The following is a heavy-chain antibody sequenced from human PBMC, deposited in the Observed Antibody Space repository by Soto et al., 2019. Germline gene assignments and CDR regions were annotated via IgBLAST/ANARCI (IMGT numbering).Heavy chain of an antibody. V-gene: IGHV4-59*08. CDR3: ARHGYDSRIHYLSYFDN. D-gene: IGHD3-22*01. J-gene: IGHJ4*02. Sequence: QVQLQESGPGLVKPSETLSLTCTVSGGSISSYYWSWIRQPPGKGLEWIGYIYYSGSTNYNPSLKSRVTRSVATSKHQFSLKLSSVTAADTAVYYCARHGYDSRIHYLSYFDNWGQGTLVTVSS. CDR1: GGSISSYY. CDR2: IYYSGST.